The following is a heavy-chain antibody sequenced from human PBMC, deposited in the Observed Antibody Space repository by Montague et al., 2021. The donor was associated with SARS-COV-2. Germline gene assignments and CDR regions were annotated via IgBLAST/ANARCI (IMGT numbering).Heavy chain of an antibody. D-gene: IGHD3-9*01. CDR2: ILHSGDT. Sequence: SETLSLTCAVYRVSFPVFSWGWIRQSPGKGLEWVGEILHSGDTNYNPSLKSRVTISVDTSKNQFSLNLTSVTAADTALYYCARGPRLVGLTPPSDYWGQGTLVTVSS. CDR1: RVSFPVFS. J-gene: IGHJ4*02. CDR3: ARGPRLVGLTPPSDY. V-gene: IGHV4-34*01.